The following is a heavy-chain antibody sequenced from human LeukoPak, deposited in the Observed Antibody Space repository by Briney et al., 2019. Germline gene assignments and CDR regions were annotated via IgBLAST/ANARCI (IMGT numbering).Heavy chain of an antibody. CDR1: EFTFSNYG. CDR2: VRSNGNDK. J-gene: IGHJ4*02. D-gene: IGHD2-21*02. Sequence: GGSLRLSCAASEFTFSNYGMHWVRQAPGKGLEWVTFVRSNGNDKYYADSVKGRFTISRGNSKNTLYLQMNSLRAEDTAIYYCATAGLDYWGQGSLVTVSS. CDR3: ATAGLDY. V-gene: IGHV3-30*02.